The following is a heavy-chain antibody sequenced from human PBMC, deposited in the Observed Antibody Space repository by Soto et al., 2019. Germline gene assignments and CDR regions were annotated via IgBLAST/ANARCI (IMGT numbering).Heavy chain of an antibody. Sequence: EVQLLDSGGGLVQPGGSLRLSCAASGFTFSNYAMSWVRQAPGKGLEWVSGVGGSGDSTYYADSVKGRFTISRDNSKDTLYLQMNSLRAEDTAVYYCAKSTLGYCSGGSCYTPHYFDYWGQGTLVTVSS. CDR3: AKSTLGYCSGGSCYTPHYFDY. CDR1: GFTFSNYA. J-gene: IGHJ4*02. D-gene: IGHD2-15*01. V-gene: IGHV3-23*01. CDR2: VGGSGDST.